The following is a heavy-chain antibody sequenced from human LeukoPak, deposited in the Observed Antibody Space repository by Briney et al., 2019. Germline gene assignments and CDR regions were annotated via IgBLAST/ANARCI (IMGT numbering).Heavy chain of an antibody. CDR2: SNSDGSST. CDR1: GFTFSTYW. V-gene: IGHV3-74*01. CDR3: ARVGRDYQFDY. D-gene: IGHD2-2*01. J-gene: IGHJ4*02. Sequence: GGSLRLSCAASGFTFSTYWMHWVRQAPGKGLVWVSRSNSDGSSTTYADSVKGRFTISRDSAKNTLYLQMNSLRAEDTAVYYCARVGRDYQFDYWGQGTLVTVSS.